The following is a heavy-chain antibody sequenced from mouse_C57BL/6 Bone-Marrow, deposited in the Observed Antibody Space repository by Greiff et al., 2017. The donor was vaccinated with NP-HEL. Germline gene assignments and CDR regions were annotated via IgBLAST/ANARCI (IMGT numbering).Heavy chain of an antibody. D-gene: IGHD2-10*02. V-gene: IGHV7-1*01. Sequence: EVKLMESGGGLVQSGRSLRLSCATSGFTFSDFYMEWVRQAPGKGLEWIAASRNKANDYTTEYSASVKGRFIVSRDTSQSILYLQMNALRAEDTAIYYCARDAGYERFAYWGQGTLVTVSA. J-gene: IGHJ3*01. CDR2: SRNKANDYTT. CDR1: GFTFSDFY. CDR3: ARDAGYERFAY.